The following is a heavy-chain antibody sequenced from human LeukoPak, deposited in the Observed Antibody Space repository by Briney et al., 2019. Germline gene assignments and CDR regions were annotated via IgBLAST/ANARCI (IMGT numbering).Heavy chain of an antibody. Sequence: GESRTSPAMGSGYTFASDWTSSVRQMPGKGLEWMGRIDPSDSYTNYSPSFQGHVTISADKSISTAYLQWSSLKASDTAMYYCATADPTVCNGGSCYHVFWGRRTLVTVSS. CDR2: IDPSDSYT. V-gene: IGHV5-10-1*01. CDR1: GYTFASDW. J-gene: IGHJ4*02. CDR3: ATADPTVCNGGSCYHVF. D-gene: IGHD2-15*01.